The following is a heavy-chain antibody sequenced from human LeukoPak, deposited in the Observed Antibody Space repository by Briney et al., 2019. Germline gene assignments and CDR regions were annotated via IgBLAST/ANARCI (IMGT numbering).Heavy chain of an antibody. J-gene: IGHJ5*02. Sequence: SQTLSLTCTVSGGSISSYYWGWIRQPPGKGLEWIGSIYYSGSTYYNPSLKSRVTISVDTSKNQFSLKLSSVTAADTAVYYCARTGYSSSLYNWFDPWGQGTLVTVSS. D-gene: IGHD6-13*01. V-gene: IGHV4-39*07. CDR2: IYYSGST. CDR3: ARTGYSSSLYNWFDP. CDR1: GGSISSYY.